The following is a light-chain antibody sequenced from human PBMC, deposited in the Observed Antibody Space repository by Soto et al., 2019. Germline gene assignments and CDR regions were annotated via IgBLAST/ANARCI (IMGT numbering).Light chain of an antibody. CDR3: QASDSSLSYV. J-gene: IGLJ1*01. Sequence: QSVLTQPPSVSGAPGQRVTISCTASRSNIGTGYDVHGYQQLPGTAPKLLIYGTSNRHSGVPDRCSGSKSGTSASLAITGLHDEDEADNYCQASDSSLSYVFGTGTKLTVL. V-gene: IGLV1-40*01. CDR2: GTS. CDR1: RSNIGTGYD.